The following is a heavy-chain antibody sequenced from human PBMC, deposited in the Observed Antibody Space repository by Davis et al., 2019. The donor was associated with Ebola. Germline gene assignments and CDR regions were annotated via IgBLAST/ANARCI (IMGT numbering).Heavy chain of an antibody. CDR2: SGTAGDT. V-gene: IGHV3-13*01. J-gene: IGHJ6*04. D-gene: IGHD3-10*01. CDR1: GFTFSSYD. Sequence: GESLKISCAASGFTFSSYDMHWVRQAKGKGLEWVSLSGTAGDTYYANSVKGRFTISRENAKNSLYLQMNSLRAGDTAVYYCARGGLGFYYGADVWGKGTTVTVSS. CDR3: ARGGLGFYYGADV.